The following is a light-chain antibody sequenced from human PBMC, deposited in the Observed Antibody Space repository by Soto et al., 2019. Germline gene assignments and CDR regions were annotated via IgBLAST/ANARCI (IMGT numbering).Light chain of an antibody. CDR3: SSYTISTTHVV. J-gene: IGLJ2*01. V-gene: IGLV2-14*01. Sequence: QSALTQPASVSGSPGQSITISCTGASSDVGGYNYISWYQQYPGKAPKLMIYDGSIRPSGVSNRFSGSKFGNTASLTISGLQAEDEADYYCSSYTISTTHVVFGGGTKLTVL. CDR2: DGS. CDR1: SSDVGGYNY.